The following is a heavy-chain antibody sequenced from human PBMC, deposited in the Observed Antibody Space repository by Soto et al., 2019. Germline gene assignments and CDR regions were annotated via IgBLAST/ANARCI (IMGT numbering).Heavy chain of an antibody. CDR3: AKSPRAVAGTGWFDP. CDR1: GFTFSSYG. D-gene: IGHD6-19*01. Sequence: QVQLVESGGGVVQPGRSLRLSCAASGFTFSSYGMHWVRQAPGKGLEWVAVISYDGSNKYYADSVKGRFTISRDNSKNTRYLQMNSLRAEDTAVYDCAKSPRAVAGTGWFDPWGQGTLVTVSP. J-gene: IGHJ5*02. V-gene: IGHV3-30*18. CDR2: ISYDGSNK.